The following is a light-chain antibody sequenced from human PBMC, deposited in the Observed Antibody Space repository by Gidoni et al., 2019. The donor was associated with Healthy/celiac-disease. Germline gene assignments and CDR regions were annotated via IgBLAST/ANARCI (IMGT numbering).Light chain of an antibody. CDR3: QQYYSYPWT. CDR1: QGISSY. Sequence: AIRMTQSPSSFSASTGDIVTITFRASQGISSYLDWYQQKPGKAPMLLSYAASTMPRCVPSMFSGCGSGTDFSLIISCRLSEDFATYYCQQYYSYPWTFGQGTKVDIK. V-gene: IGKV1-8*01. CDR2: AAS. J-gene: IGKJ1*01.